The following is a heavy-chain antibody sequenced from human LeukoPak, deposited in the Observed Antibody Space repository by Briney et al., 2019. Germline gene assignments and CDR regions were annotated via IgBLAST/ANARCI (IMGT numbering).Heavy chain of an antibody. CDR1: GGTFSSYT. CDR2: IIPILGIA. D-gene: IGHD3-22*01. Sequence: SVKVSCTASGGTFSSYTISWVRQAPGQGLEWMGRIIPILGIANYAQKFQGRVTITADKSTSTAYMELSSLRSEDTAVYYCAREIEGLYYYDSSGYYYAYWGQGTLVTVSS. J-gene: IGHJ4*02. V-gene: IGHV1-69*04. CDR3: AREIEGLYYYDSSGYYYAY.